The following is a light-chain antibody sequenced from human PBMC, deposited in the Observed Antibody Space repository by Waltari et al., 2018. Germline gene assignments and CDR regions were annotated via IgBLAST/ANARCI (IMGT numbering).Light chain of an antibody. CDR2: GAS. CDR1: QSVYSN. J-gene: IGKJ4*01. CDR3: QQYRDWPPVT. Sequence: TMMTQSPATLSVSPGERVTLSCRASQSVYSNLAWYQQKPGQAPRLLIYGASTRATGIPVRFSGSGSGTEFTLTISSLQSEDFAIYFCQQYRDWPPVTFGGGTKVEIK. V-gene: IGKV3-15*01.